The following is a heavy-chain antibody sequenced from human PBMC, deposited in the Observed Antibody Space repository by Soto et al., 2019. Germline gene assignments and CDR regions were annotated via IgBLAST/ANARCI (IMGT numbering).Heavy chain of an antibody. CDR2: ISYDGSNK. CDR3: ARDRTTQGGFDY. V-gene: IGHV3-30-3*01. J-gene: IGHJ4*02. CDR1: GFTFSSYA. Sequence: AGGSLRLSCAASGFTFSSYAMHWVRQAPGKGLEWVAVISYDGSNKYYADSVKGRFTISRDNSKNTLYLQMNSLRAEDTAVYYCARDRTTQGGFDYWGQGTLVTVSS. D-gene: IGHD1-1*01.